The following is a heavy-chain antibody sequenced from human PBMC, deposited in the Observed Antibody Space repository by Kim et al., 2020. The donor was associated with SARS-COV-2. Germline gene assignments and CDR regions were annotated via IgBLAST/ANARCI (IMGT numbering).Heavy chain of an antibody. CDR1: GFTFSDYY. D-gene: IGHD3-10*01. Sequence: GGSLRLSCAASGFTFSDYYMSWIRQAPGKGLEWVSYISSSGSTIYHADSVKGRFTISRDNAKNSLYLQMNSLRAEDTAVYYCARVGSYYGSGSLLYGMDVWGQGTTVTVSS. CDR3: ARVGSYYGSGSLLYGMDV. V-gene: IGHV3-11*04. CDR2: ISSSGSTI. J-gene: IGHJ6*02.